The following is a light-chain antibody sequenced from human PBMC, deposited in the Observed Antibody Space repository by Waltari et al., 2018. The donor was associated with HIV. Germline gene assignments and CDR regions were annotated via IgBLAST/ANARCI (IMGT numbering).Light chain of an antibody. CDR3: SSYRSSSTWV. J-gene: IGLJ3*02. CDR2: QDS. V-gene: IGLV3-1*01. Sequence: ACWYQQKPGQSPVLVIYQDSKRPSGIPERFSGSNSGNTATLTISGLQAEDEADYYCSSYRSSSTWVFGGGTKLTVL.